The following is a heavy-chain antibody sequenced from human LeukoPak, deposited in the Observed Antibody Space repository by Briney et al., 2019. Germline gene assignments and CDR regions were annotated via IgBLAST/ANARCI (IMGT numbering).Heavy chain of an antibody. CDR1: GFTFSSYG. V-gene: IGHV3-33*01. J-gene: IGHJ4*02. D-gene: IGHD5-18*01. Sequence: SGGSLRLSCAASGFTFSSYGMHWVRRAPGKGLEGVAVIWYVGSNKYYADSVKCRLTISRDNSKNTLYLQMNSLRAEDTAVYYCARGNGYSYGYLDYWGQGTLVTVSS. CDR2: IWYVGSNK. CDR3: ARGNGYSYGYLDY.